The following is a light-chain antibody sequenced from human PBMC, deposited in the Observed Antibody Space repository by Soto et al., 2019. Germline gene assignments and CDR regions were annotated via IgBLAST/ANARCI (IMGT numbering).Light chain of an antibody. Sequence: DIQMTQSPSSLSASVGDRVTITCRASQTISRYLNWYQHKPGKPPKLLIYGTSNLQSGVPSRFSGSGSGTDFTPTISSLQPEDFATYYCQQTNSPPHSFGQGTKLEIK. V-gene: IGKV1-39*01. CDR3: QQTNSPPHS. CDR1: QTISRY. J-gene: IGKJ2*01. CDR2: GTS.